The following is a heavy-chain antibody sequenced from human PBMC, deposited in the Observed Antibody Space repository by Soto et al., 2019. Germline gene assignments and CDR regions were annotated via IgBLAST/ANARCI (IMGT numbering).Heavy chain of an antibody. D-gene: IGHD1-26*01. V-gene: IGHV1-18*01. J-gene: IGHJ4*02. CDR1: GYSFTRYY. CDR2: ISAYNGNT. CDR3: ARGGQWDFLSDY. Sequence: QVQLVQSGAEVKKPGASVKVSCKASGYSFTRYYINWVRQAPGQGLEWMGWISAYNGNTHYEEKLQGRVTLNNDTSTSTADMELRSLRSDDTAVYFCARGGQWDFLSDYWGQGTLVTVSS.